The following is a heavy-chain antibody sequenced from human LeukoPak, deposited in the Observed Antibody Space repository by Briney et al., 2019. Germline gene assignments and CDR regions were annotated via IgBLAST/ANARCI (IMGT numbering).Heavy chain of an antibody. J-gene: IGHJ3*02. CDR1: GGSISSGFYY. Sequence: PSETLSLTCTVSGGSISSGFYYWSWIRQPAGKGLEWIGRIYTSGSTNYNPSLKSRVTMSVDTSKNQFSLKLSSVTAADTAVYFCARGPYSYDSSGAFDIWGQGTMVTVSS. D-gene: IGHD3-22*01. CDR2: IYTSGST. V-gene: IGHV4-61*02. CDR3: ARGPYSYDSSGAFDI.